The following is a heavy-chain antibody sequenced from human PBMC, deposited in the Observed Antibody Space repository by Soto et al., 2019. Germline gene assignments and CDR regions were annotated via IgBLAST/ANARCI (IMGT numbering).Heavy chain of an antibody. J-gene: IGHJ6*03. CDR2: IDKVGTDS. V-gene: IGHV3-74*01. CDR3: ARGWFGPDV. D-gene: IGHD3-10*01. Sequence: EVQLVESGGGLVQPGGSLRLSCAASEFTFSGRSVYWVRQAPGKGLVWVSGIDKVGTDSTYADSVKGRFTSSRDNAKNTVRLQMNSLRVEDTAVYYCARGWFGPDVWGKGTTVTVSS. CDR1: EFTFSGRS.